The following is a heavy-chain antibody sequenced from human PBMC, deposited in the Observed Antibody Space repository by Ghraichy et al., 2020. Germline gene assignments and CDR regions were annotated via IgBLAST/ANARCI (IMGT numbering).Heavy chain of an antibody. CDR1: GFTFSSYG. V-gene: IGHV3-30*18. J-gene: IGHJ4*02. CDR3: AKDRFRTTYDFDY. Sequence: GSLRLSCAASGFTFSSYGMHWVRQAPGKGLEWVAVISYDGSNKYYADSVKGRFTISRDNSKNTLYLQMNSLRAEDTAVYYCAKDRFRTTYDFDYWGQGTLVTVSS. D-gene: IGHD1-14*01. CDR2: ISYDGSNK.